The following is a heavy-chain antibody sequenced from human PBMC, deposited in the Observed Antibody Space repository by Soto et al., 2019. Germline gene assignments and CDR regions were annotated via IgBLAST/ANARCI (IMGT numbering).Heavy chain of an antibody. V-gene: IGHV4-34*01. J-gene: IGHJ3*01. Sequence: QVQLQQWGAGLLEPSETLSLTCAVYGGSFSGYYWGWFRQPPGKGLEWIGEVKLSGNINYNPSHKTRLTASVDTSKNQFSLKLASMTAADTAMYYCARGSPFVFTSGYAASFDVWGQGTMVSLSS. CDR3: ARGSPFVFTSGYAASFDV. D-gene: IGHD3-3*01. CDR1: GGSFSGYY. CDR2: VKLSGNI.